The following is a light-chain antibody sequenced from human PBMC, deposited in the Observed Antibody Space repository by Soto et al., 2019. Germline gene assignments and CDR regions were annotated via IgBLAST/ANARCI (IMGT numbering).Light chain of an antibody. Sequence: EIVMTQSPATLSVSPGERATLSCRASQSFSSNLAWYQQKPGQAPRLLIYGASTRATGVPARFSGSGSGTEFTLTISSLQSEDFAVYYCQQYNNWPKSFGGGTKVDI. CDR3: QQYNNWPKS. CDR1: QSFSSN. V-gene: IGKV3-15*01. CDR2: GAS. J-gene: IGKJ4*01.